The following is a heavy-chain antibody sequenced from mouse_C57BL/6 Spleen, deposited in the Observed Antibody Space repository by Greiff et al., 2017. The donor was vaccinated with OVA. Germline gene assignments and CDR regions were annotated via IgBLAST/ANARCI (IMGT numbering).Heavy chain of an antibody. J-gene: IGHJ1*03. CDR2: INPYNGGT. D-gene: IGHD4-1*01. V-gene: IGHV1-19*01. CDR3: ARRGELGYWYFDV. CDR1: GYTFTDYY. Sequence: EVQLQQSGPVLVKPGASVKMSCKASGYTFTDYYMNWVKQSHGKSLEWIGVINPYNGGTSYNQKFKGKATLTVDKSSRTAYMELNSLTSEDSAVYYCARRGELGYWYFDVWGTGTTVTVSS.